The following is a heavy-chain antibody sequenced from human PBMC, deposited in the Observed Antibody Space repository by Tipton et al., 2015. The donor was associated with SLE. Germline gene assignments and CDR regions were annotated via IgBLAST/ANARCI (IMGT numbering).Heavy chain of an antibody. J-gene: IGHJ4*02. CDR2: INSDGSSV. Sequence: GSLRLSCAASGFTFSSYWMHWVRQGPGKGLVWVSRINSDGSSVSFADSVKGRFTISRDFSKYTLDLQMNSLRAEDTALYYCARGVWNSGCASFDYWGQGTLVTVSS. CDR1: GFTFSSYW. V-gene: IGHV3-74*01. CDR3: ARGVWNSGCASFDY. D-gene: IGHD6-19*01.